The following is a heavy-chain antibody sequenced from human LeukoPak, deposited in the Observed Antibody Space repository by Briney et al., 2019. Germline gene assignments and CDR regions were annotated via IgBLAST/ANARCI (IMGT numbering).Heavy chain of an antibody. V-gene: IGHV4-59*01. CDR3: AKFATVTVPNWLDF. J-gene: IGHJ5*01. CDR1: GGSISGYF. D-gene: IGHD4-17*01. CDR2: IYYTGTA. Sequence: SETLSLTCTVSGGSISGYFWSWIRQPPGEGLQFIGYIYYTGTARYNPSLNSRVTMSVDTSKNQFSLKVSSVTAADTAVYYCAKFATVTVPNWLDFWGQGILVTVSS.